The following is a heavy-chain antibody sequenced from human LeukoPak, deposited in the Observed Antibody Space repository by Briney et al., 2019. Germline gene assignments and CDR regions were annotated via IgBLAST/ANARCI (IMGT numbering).Heavy chain of an antibody. V-gene: IGHV4-34*01. CDR3: ARSGTAPYYYYHYGMDV. CDR1: GGSFSGYY. Sequence: SETLSLTCAVYGGSFSGYYWSWIRQPPGKGLEWIGEINHSGSTNYNPSLKSRVTISVDTSKNQFSLKLSSVTAADTAVYYCARSGTAPYYYYHYGMDVWGQGTTVTVSS. J-gene: IGHJ6*02. CDR2: INHSGST. D-gene: IGHD2-21*02.